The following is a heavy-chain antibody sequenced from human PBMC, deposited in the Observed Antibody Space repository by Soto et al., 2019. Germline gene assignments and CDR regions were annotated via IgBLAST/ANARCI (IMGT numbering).Heavy chain of an antibody. CDR2: INHSGST. CDR1: GGSFSGYY. CDR3: ARCLHCSNGGRFDP. Sequence: PSETLSLTCAVYGGSFSGYYWIWIRQPPGKGLEWIGEINHSGSTNYNPSLKSRVTISVDTSKNQFSLKLSSVTAADTAVYYCARCLHCSNGGRFDPWGQGALVTVSS. D-gene: IGHD2-8*01. V-gene: IGHV4-34*01. J-gene: IGHJ5*02.